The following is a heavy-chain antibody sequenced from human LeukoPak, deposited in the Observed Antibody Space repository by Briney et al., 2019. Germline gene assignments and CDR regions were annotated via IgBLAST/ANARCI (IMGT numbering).Heavy chain of an antibody. CDR3: ARVLEGSSGQHWYFDL. V-gene: IGHV4-34*01. CDR2: INHSGST. CDR1: GGSFSGYY. J-gene: IGHJ2*01. D-gene: IGHD6-19*01. Sequence: SSETLSLTCAVYGGSFSGYYWSWIRQPPGKGLEWIGEINHSGSTNYNPSLKSRVTISVDTSKNQFSLRLSSVTAADTAVYYCARVLEGSSGQHWYFDLWGRGTLVTVSS.